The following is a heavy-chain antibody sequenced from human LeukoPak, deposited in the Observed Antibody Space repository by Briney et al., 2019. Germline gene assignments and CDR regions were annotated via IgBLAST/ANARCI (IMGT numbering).Heavy chain of an antibody. CDR2: INHSGST. D-gene: IGHD3-3*01. Sequence: SETLSLTCAVYGGSFSGYYWSWIRQPPGKGLEWIGEINHSGSTNYNPSLKSRVTISVDTSKNQFSLKLSSVTAADTAVYYCARDFWSGGYYYGMDVWGPGTTVTVSS. V-gene: IGHV4-34*01. J-gene: IGHJ6*02. CDR1: GGSFSGYY. CDR3: ARDFWSGGYYYGMDV.